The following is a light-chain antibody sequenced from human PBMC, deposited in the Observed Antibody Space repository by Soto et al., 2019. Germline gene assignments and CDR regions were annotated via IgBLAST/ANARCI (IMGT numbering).Light chain of an antibody. J-gene: IGKJ4*01. Sequence: DIVMTQSPLSLPVTPGEPASISCRSSQSLLHSNGYNYLDWYLQKPGQSPQLLISLGSNRASGVPARFSGSGSGTDFTLTISSLEPEDFAVYYCQQRSNWPPLTFGGGTKVEIK. V-gene: IGKV2-28*01. CDR3: QQRSNWPPLT. CDR1: QSLLHSNGYNY. CDR2: LGS.